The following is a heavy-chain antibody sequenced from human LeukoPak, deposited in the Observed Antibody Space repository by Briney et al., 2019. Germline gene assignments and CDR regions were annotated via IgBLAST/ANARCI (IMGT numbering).Heavy chain of an antibody. V-gene: IGHV3-9*01. Sequence: PGGSLRLSCAASGFSFDDYAMHWVRQAPGKGLEWVSGINWNNGIIGYADSVKGRFTISRDNSKNTLFLQMNSLRPEDTAVYYCARDLKTAMDYFDYWGQGALVTVSS. CDR3: ARDLKTAMDYFDY. CDR1: GFSFDDYA. CDR2: INWNNGII. D-gene: IGHD2-2*01. J-gene: IGHJ4*02.